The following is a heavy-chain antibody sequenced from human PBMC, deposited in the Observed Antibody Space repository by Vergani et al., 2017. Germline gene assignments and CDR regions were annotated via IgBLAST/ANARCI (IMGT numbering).Heavy chain of an antibody. V-gene: IGHV4-31*03. CDR2: IYYSGST. J-gene: IGHJ4*02. CDR3: ARDRRXYCSSTSCLNYFDY. D-gene: IGHD2-2*01. CDR1: GGSISSGGYY. Sequence: QVQLQESGPGLVKPSQTLSLTCTVSGGSISSGGYYWSWIRQQPGKGLEWIGYIYYSGSTYYNPSLKSRGTISVDTSKNQFSLKLRSVTAADTAVYYCARDRRXYCSSTSCLNYFDYWGQGTLVTVSS.